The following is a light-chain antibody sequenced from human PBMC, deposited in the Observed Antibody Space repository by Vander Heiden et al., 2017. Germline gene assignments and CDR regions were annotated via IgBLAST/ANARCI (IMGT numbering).Light chain of an antibody. CDR2: AAS. CDR1: QSISSY. V-gene: IGKV1-39*01. Sequence: DIQMTQSPPSLSASVGDRVTITRRASQSISSYLNWYQQKPGKAPKLLIYAASSLQSGVPSRFSGSGSGTDFTLTISSLQPEDFATYYCQQSYSTPRYTFGQGTKLEIK. J-gene: IGKJ2*01. CDR3: QQSYSTPRYT.